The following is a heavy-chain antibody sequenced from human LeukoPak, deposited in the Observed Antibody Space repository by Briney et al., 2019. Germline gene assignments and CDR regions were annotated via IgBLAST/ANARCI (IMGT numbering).Heavy chain of an antibody. D-gene: IGHD6-19*01. J-gene: IGHJ5*02. V-gene: IGHV4-34*01. CDR1: GGVYTGSFSTYH. CDR2: VNQSGST. CDR3: ARHSVAGWFWFDP. Sequence: ASETLSLTCAVYGGVYTGSFSTYHWNWIRQAPGKGLEWIGEVNQSGSTTNYNPSPKSRVTISVDTFKNQFSLKLSSVTAADTAVYYCARHSVAGWFWFDPWGQGTLVTVSS.